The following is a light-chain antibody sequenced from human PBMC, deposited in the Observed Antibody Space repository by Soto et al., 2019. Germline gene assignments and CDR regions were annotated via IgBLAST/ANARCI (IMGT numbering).Light chain of an antibody. CDR3: GSYTTSSNYV. Sequence: QSALTQPASVSGSPGQSITISCTGTISDVGSYNYVSWYQQYPGKAPKLMIYDVSTRLSGVSDRFSGSKSGNTASLPISGLRAEDEADYYCGSYTTSSNYVFGTGTKLTVL. J-gene: IGLJ1*01. V-gene: IGLV2-14*03. CDR2: DVS. CDR1: ISDVGSYNY.